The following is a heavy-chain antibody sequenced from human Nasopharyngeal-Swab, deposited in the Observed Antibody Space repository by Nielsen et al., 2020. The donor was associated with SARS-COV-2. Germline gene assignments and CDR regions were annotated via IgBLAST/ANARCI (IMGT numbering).Heavy chain of an antibody. D-gene: IGHD6-13*01. V-gene: IGHV5-51*01. J-gene: IGHJ4*02. CDR1: GYSFTSYW. CDR3: AGGLIAAAGIFDY. Sequence: KVSCKGSGYSFTSYWIGWVRQMPGKGLEWMGIIYPGDSDARYSPSFQGQVTISADKSISTAYLQRSSLKASDTAMYYCAGGLIAAAGIFDYWGQGTLVTVSS. CDR2: IYPGDSDA.